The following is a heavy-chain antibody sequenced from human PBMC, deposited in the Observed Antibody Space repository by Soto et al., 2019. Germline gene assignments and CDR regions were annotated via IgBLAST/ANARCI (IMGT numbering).Heavy chain of an antibody. D-gene: IGHD6-6*01. V-gene: IGHV1-69*13. Sequence: SVKVSCKASGGTFSSYAISWVRQAPGQGLEWMGGIIAIFGTANYAQKFQGRVTITADESTSTAYMELSSLRSEDTAGYYCARGEAARSYYYYYYGMDVWGQGTTVTVSS. CDR1: GGTFSSYA. CDR3: ARGEAARSYYYYYYGMDV. CDR2: IIAIFGTA. J-gene: IGHJ6*02.